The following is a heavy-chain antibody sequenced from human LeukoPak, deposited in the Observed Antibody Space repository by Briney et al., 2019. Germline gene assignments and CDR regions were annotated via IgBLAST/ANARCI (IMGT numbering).Heavy chain of an antibody. CDR2: ISYDGSNK. CDR3: AKRGVRGYSGYVDY. J-gene: IGHJ4*02. V-gene: IGHV3-30*18. D-gene: IGHD5-12*01. Sequence: GGSLRLSCAASGFTFSSYGMHWVRQAPGKGLEWVAVISYDGSNKYYADSVKGRFTISRDNSKNALYLQMSSLRAEDTAVYYCAKRGVRGYSGYVDYWGQGTLVTVSS. CDR1: GFTFSSYG.